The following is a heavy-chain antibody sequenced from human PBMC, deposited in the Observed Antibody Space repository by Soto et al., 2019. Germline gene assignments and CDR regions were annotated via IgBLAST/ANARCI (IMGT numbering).Heavy chain of an antibody. CDR1: GFTFSSYA. V-gene: IGHV3-23*01. J-gene: IGHJ6*02. CDR3: AKVAGVYYYYRMDV. Sequence: SCAASGFTFSSYAMSWVRQAPGKGLEWVSAISGSGGSTYYADSVKGRFTISRDNSKNTLYLQMKSLRAEDTAVYYCAKVAGVYYYYRMDVWGQGTTVTVSS. CDR2: ISGSGGST. D-gene: IGHD3-10*01.